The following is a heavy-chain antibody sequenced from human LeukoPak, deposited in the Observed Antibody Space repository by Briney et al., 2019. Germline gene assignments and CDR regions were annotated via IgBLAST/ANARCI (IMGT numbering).Heavy chain of an antibody. CDR3: ASFNGDYVPYYFDY. D-gene: IGHD4-17*01. V-gene: IGHV4-59*01. J-gene: IGHJ4*02. Sequence: SETLSLTCTVSGGSISSYYWSWIRQPPGMGLEWIGYIYYSGSTNYNPSLKSRVTISVDTSKNQFSLKLSSVTAADTAVYYCASFNGDYVPYYFDYWGQGTLVTVSS. CDR1: GGSISSYY. CDR2: IYYSGST.